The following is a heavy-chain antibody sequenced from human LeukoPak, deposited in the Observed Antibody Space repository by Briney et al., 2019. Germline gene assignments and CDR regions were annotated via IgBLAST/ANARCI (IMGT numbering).Heavy chain of an antibody. J-gene: IGHJ6*02. V-gene: IGHV3-30*03. Sequence: GGSLRLSCAASGFTFSSYGMHWVRQAPGKGLEWVAVISYDGSNKYYADSVKGRFTISRDNAKNSLYLQMNSLRAEDTAVYYCARDREYDFWTHRPVGMDVWGQGTTVTVSS. CDR2: ISYDGSNK. D-gene: IGHD3-3*01. CDR1: GFTFSSYG. CDR3: ARDREYDFWTHRPVGMDV.